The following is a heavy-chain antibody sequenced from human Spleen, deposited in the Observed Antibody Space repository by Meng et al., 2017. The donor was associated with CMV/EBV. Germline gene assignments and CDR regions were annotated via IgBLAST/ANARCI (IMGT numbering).Heavy chain of an antibody. CDR2: INPSGGST. J-gene: IGHJ6*02. CDR1: GYTFTSYY. Sequence: ASVKVSCKASGYTFTSYYMHWVRQAPGQGLEWMGIINPSGGSTSYAQKFQGRVTMTRDTSISTAFMELRSLRFDDTAVYYCARDKWYHLSSGYYYAMDVWGQGTTVTVSS. CDR3: ARDKWYHLSSGYYYAMDV. D-gene: IGHD2-2*01. V-gene: IGHV1-46*01.